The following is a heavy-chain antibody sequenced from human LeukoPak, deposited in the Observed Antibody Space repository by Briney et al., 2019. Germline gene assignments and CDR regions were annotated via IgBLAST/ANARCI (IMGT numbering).Heavy chain of an antibody. Sequence: GGSLRLSCAASGFTFSSYSMNWVRQAPGKGLEWVSSISSSSSYIYYADSVKGRFTVSRDNSRNTLYVQMNSLRAEDTAVYYCAKDRPGYSSSWSFDHWGQGTLVTVSS. D-gene: IGHD6-13*01. CDR2: ISSSSSYI. V-gene: IGHV3-21*01. J-gene: IGHJ4*02. CDR3: AKDRPGYSSSWSFDH. CDR1: GFTFSSYS.